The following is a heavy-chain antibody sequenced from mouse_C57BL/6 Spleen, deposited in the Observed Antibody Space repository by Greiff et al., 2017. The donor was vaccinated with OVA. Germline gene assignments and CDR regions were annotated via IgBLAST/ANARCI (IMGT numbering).Heavy chain of an antibody. CDR1: GYSFTDYN. J-gene: IGHJ4*01. CDR2: INPNYGTT. V-gene: IGHV1-39*01. D-gene: IGHD2-4*01. Sequence: EVQVVESGPELVKPGASVKISCKASGYSFTDYNMNWVKQSNGKSLEWIGVINPNYGTTSYNQKFKGKATLTVDQSSSTAYMQLNSLTSEDSAVYYCARGGVYYDYRYAMDYWGQGTSVTVSS. CDR3: ARGGVYYDYRYAMDY.